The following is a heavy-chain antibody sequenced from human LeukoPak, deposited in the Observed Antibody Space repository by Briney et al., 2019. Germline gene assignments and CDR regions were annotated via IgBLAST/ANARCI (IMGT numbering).Heavy chain of an antibody. CDR3: HYYYDSSGYYGFDC. Sequence: HPGGSLRLSCAASGFTFSSYAMSWVRQAPGKGLEWVSAISGSGGSTYYADSVKGRFTISRDNSKNTLYLQMNSLRAEDTAVYYCHYYYDSSGYYGFDCWGQGTLVTVSS. CDR2: ISGSGGST. D-gene: IGHD3-22*01. CDR1: GFTFSSYA. J-gene: IGHJ4*02. V-gene: IGHV3-23*01.